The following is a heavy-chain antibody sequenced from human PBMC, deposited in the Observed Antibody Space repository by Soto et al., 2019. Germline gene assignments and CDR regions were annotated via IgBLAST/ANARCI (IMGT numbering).Heavy chain of an antibody. D-gene: IGHD4-17*01. CDR3: ATIGDRDGFDI. V-gene: IGHV3-21*06. J-gene: IGHJ3*02. CDR1: GFTFSTYN. Sequence: VQLVASGGGLVKPEESLRLSCAASGFTFSTYNMKWVRQAPGKGLEWVSSISTSGSYIFYAGSVRGRFTIFRDDAKNSLHLQMNSLRAEDTAVYYCATIGDRDGFDIWGQGTTVIVSS. CDR2: ISTSGSYI.